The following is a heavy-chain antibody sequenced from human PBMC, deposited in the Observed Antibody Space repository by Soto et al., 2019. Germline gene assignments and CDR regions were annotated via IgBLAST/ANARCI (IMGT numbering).Heavy chain of an antibody. CDR1: GFIFSRYG. V-gene: IGHV3-30*18. CDR3: AKDLGSGKPYYYYAMDV. D-gene: IGHD3-10*01. J-gene: IGHJ6*02. CDR2: ISYDGSNK. Sequence: PGGSLRLSCEAFGFIFSRYGMHWVRQAPGKGLEWVAVISYDGSNKYYAESVKGRFIISRDKSENTLYLQMNSLRAEDTAVYYCAKDLGSGKPYYYYAMDVWGQGTTVTVSS.